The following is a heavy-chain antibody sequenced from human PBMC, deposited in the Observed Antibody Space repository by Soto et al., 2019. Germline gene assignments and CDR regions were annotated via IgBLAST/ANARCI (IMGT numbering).Heavy chain of an antibody. V-gene: IGHV4-39*01. D-gene: IGHD3-3*01. CDR3: ARILRFLEWVGDFDY. J-gene: IGHJ4*02. CDR2: IYYSGRT. CDR1: GGSIISSDYY. Sequence: SETLSLTCTVSGGSIISSDYYWGWIRQPPGKGLEWIGSIYYSGRTYYNPSLKSRLTISIDTSKNQFSLKLSSVTAADTAVYYCARILRFLEWVGDFDYWGQGTLVTVSS.